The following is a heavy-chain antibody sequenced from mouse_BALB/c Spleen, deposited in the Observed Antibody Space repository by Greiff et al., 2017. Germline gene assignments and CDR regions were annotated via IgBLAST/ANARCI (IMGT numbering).Heavy chain of an antibody. CDR3: ARGGYYGSSPFDY. CDR1: GYAFSSSW. CDR2: IYPGDGDT. Sequence: VQLQESGPELVKPGASVKISCKASGYAFSSSWMNWVKQRPGQGLEWIGRIYPGDGDTNYNGKFKGKATLTADKSSSTAYMQLSSLTSVDSAVYFCARGGYYGSSPFDYWGQGTTLTVSS. D-gene: IGHD1-1*01. J-gene: IGHJ2*01. V-gene: IGHV1-82*01.